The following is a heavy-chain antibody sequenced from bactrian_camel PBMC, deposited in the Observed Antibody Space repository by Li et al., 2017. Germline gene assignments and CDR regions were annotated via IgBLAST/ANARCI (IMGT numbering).Heavy chain of an antibody. J-gene: IGHJ6*01. D-gene: IGHD6*01. CDR2: INSDGTNA. CDR3: IRLGGSWSDFTY. Sequence: DVQLVESGGGLVQPGGSLRLSCAASGFDLSNADMSWFRQAPGKGLEWVSGINSDGTNAYYRDSLKGRFTISRDNAKNTVYLQLNSLKTEDMAMYYCIRLGGSWSDFTYWGQGTQVTVS. V-gene: IGHV3S40*01. CDR1: GFDLSNAD.